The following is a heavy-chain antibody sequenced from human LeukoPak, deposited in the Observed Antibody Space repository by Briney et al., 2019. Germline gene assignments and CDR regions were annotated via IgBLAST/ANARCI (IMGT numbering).Heavy chain of an antibody. CDR1: GGSISSYY. J-gene: IGHJ4*02. V-gene: IGHV4-59*01. CDR3: ARCSGWYGPIDY. D-gene: IGHD6-13*01. Sequence: SETLSLTCAVSGGSISSYYWNWIRQPPGKGLEWIGHIYYNGNTNYNPSLKSRVTISIDTSNKQFFLELRSVTAADSAVYHCARCSGWYGPIDYWGQGTLVTVSS. CDR2: IYYNGNT.